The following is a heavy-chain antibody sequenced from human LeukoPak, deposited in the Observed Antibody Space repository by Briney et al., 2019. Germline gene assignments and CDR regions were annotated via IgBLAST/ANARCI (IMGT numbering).Heavy chain of an antibody. CDR3: ARGGYCTNGVCYYGDLGRDY. V-gene: IGHV3-64*01. D-gene: IGHD2-8*01. CDR2: ISNKGGST. CDR1: GFTFSSYA. J-gene: IGHJ4*02. Sequence: GGSLRLSCAASGFTFSSYAMHWVRQAPGKGLEYVSAISNKGGSTYYANSVKGRFTISRDNSKNTLYLQMGSLRAEDMAVYYCARGGYCTNGVCYYGDLGRDYWGQGTLV.